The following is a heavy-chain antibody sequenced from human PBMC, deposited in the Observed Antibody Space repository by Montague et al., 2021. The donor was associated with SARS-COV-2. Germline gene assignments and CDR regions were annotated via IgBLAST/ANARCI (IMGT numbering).Heavy chain of an antibody. V-gene: IGHV3-33*01. D-gene: IGHD3-10*01. J-gene: IGHJ6*02. CDR3: ARGYYGSGHLVYYYYYGMDV. Sequence: SLRLSCAASGFTFSSYGMHWVRQAPGKGLEWVAVIWYDGSNKCYADSVKGRFTISRDNSKNTLYLQMNSLRAEDTAVYYCARGYYGSGHLVYYYYYGMDVWGQGTTVTVSS. CDR1: GFTFSSYG. CDR2: IWYDGSNK.